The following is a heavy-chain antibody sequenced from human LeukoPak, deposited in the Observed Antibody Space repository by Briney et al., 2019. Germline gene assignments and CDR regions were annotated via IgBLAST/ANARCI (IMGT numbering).Heavy chain of an antibody. D-gene: IGHD5-18*01. J-gene: IGHJ4*02. Sequence: GASVKVSCKASGYTFTGYYMHWVGQAPGQGLEWMGWINPNSGGTKYAQKFQGGVTMTRDTSISTAYMELSGLTSDDTAVYYCARCRYTYGYWDNWGQGTLVTVSS. CDR2: INPNSGGT. CDR1: GYTFTGYY. V-gene: IGHV1-2*02. CDR3: ARCRYTYGYWDN.